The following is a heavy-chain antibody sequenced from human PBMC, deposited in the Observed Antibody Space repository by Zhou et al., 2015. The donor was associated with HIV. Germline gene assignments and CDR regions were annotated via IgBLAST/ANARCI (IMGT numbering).Heavy chain of an antibody. Sequence: QVQLVQSGAEVKKPGASVKVSCKASGYTFTSYGISWVRQAPGQGLEWMGWISAYNGNTNYAQKLQGRVTMTTDTSTSTAYMELRSLRSDDTAVYYCARVYYYDSSGLLAADAFVYLGPRDEWSPSLQ. CDR1: GYTFTSYG. CDR3: ARVYYYDSSGLLAADAFVY. V-gene: IGHV1-18*01. D-gene: IGHD3-22*01. CDR2: ISAYNGNT. J-gene: IGHJ3*02.